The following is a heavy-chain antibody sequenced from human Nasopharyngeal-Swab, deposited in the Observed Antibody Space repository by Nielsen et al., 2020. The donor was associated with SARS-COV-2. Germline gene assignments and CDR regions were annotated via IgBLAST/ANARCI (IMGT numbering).Heavy chain of an antibody. D-gene: IGHD3-22*01. CDR2: IWYDGSNK. Sequence: GGSLRLSCAASGFTFSSYGMHWVRQAPGKGLEWVAVIWYDGSNKYYAGSVKGRFTISRDNSKNTLYLQMNSLRAEDTAVYYCARDSLGPDYYDSSGYSDYWGQGTLVTVSS. J-gene: IGHJ4*02. V-gene: IGHV3-33*01. CDR3: ARDSLGPDYYDSSGYSDY. CDR1: GFTFSSYG.